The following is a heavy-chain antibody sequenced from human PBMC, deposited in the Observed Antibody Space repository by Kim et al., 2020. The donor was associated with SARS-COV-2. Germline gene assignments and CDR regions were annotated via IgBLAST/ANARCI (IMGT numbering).Heavy chain of an antibody. J-gene: IGHJ4*02. V-gene: IGHV7-4-1*02. CDR1: GYTFTSYA. CDR2: INTNTGNP. Sequence: ASVKVSCKASGYTFTSYAMNWVRQAPGQGLEWMGWINTNTGNPTYAQGFTGRFVFSLDTSVSTAYLQISSLKAEDTAVYYCARWEAVLAAAGKGHFDYWGQGTLVTVSS. CDR3: ARWEAVLAAAGKGHFDY. D-gene: IGHD6-13*01.